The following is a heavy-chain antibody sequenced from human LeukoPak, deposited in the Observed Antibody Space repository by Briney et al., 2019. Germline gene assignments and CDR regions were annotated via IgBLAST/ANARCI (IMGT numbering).Heavy chain of an antibody. V-gene: IGHV3-23*01. CDR1: RFTFSSCA. Sequence: GGSLRLSCAASRFTFSSCAMTWVRQAPGKGLERVSAISGNGGSTYYADSVKGRFTISRDNSQNTLYLQMNSLRAEDTALYYCAKCDDFWSGGVDYWGQGTLVTVSS. CDR2: ISGNGGST. J-gene: IGHJ4*02. CDR3: AKCDDFWSGGVDY. D-gene: IGHD3-3*01.